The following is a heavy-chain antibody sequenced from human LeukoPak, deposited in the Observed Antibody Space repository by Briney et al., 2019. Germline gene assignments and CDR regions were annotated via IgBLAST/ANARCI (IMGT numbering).Heavy chain of an antibody. Sequence: GASVKVSCKASGYTFTSYGISWVRQAPGQGLEWMGWISAYNGNTNYAQKLQGRVTMTTDTSTNTAYMELRSLRSDDTAVYYCARVHYYDSRPHFDYWGQGTLVTVSS. J-gene: IGHJ4*02. CDR1: GYTFTSYG. CDR2: ISAYNGNT. CDR3: ARVHYYDSRPHFDY. V-gene: IGHV1-18*01. D-gene: IGHD3-22*01.